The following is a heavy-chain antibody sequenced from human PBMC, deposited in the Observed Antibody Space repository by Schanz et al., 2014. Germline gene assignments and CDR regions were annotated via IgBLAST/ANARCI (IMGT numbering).Heavy chain of an antibody. CDR3: AKGRFGELSAFDI. D-gene: IGHD3-10*01. CDR1: GFTFSAYY. Sequence: PGGSLRLSCAASGFTFSAYYMDWVRQAPGKGLEWVSRIKSDGSSTSYADSVKGRFTISRDNSKNTLYLQMNSLRAEDTAVYYCAKGRFGELSAFDIWGQGTMVTVSS. J-gene: IGHJ3*02. V-gene: IGHV3-74*01. CDR2: IKSDGSST.